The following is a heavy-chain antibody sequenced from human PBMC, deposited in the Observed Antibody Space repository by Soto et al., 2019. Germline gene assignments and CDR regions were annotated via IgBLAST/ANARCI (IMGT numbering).Heavy chain of an antibody. V-gene: IGHV1-46*01. J-gene: IGHJ4*02. Sequence: QVQLVQSGAEVKKPGASVRDSCKASGYTFTNYYMHWVRQAPAEGLEWVGVINCGGGGTNYAQKFQGRIIMTRNTSTNTVYRDLSSLRSEDTAVYYCVREFSGGYFDYWGQGSLVTVST. CDR3: VREFSGGYFDY. CDR1: GYTFTNYY. CDR2: INCGGGGT. D-gene: IGHD3-10*01.